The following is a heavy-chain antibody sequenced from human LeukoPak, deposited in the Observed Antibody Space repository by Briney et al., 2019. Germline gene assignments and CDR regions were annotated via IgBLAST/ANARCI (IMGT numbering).Heavy chain of an antibody. Sequence: GGSLRLSCAASGFTVSNNYLHWVRQAPGKGLEWVSVIYSGGTTYYANSVKGRFTISRDNAKNSLYLQMNSLRAEDTAVYYCARDRHKYNYDSGGYPPYWGQGTLVTVSS. J-gene: IGHJ4*02. CDR3: ARDRHKYNYDSGGYPPY. D-gene: IGHD3-22*01. CDR1: GFTVSNNY. CDR2: IYSGGTT. V-gene: IGHV3-66*01.